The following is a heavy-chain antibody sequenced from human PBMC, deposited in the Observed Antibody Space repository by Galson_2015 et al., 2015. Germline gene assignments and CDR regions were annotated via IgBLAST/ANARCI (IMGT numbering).Heavy chain of an antibody. J-gene: IGHJ3*01. CDR3: ASSPTAVAGKGGFNF. D-gene: IGHD6-19*01. V-gene: IGHV3-74*01. CDR2: ISSGGTTT. Sequence: SLRLSCAASGFTFSSYWMHWVRQAPGKGLVWVSRISSGGTTTTSADSVRGRFTVSRDNAKNTLYLQMNTLRAEDTAVYYCASSPTAVAGKGGFNFWGQGTMVTVSS. CDR1: GFTFSSYW.